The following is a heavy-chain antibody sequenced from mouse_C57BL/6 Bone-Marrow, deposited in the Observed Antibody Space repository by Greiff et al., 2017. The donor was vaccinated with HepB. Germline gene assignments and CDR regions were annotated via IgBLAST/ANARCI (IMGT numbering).Heavy chain of an antibody. Sequence: VQLQQPGAELVKPGASVKMSCKASGYTFTSYWITWVKQRPGQGLEWIGDIYPGSGSTNYNEKFKSKATLTVDTSSSTADMQLSSLTSEDAAVYYCASCYGSSWYFDVWGTGTTVTVSS. J-gene: IGHJ1*03. CDR1: GYTFTSYW. CDR3: ASCYGSSWYFDV. D-gene: IGHD1-1*01. V-gene: IGHV1-55*01. CDR2: IYPGSGST.